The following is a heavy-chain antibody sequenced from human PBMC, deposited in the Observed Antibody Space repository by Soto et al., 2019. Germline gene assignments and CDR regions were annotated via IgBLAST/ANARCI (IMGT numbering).Heavy chain of an antibody. CDR1: GFTFSTAW. CDR2: IKNTSDGETI. CDR3: IRDPYGST. V-gene: IGHV3-15*01. Sequence: EVQLVESGGGLVKPGESLRLSCAASGFTFSTAWMTWVRQAPGRGLEWVARIKNTSDGETIHYAAPVKGRFTTSRDDSKDTLFLKMNSLKIEDTALYYCIRDPYGSTWGQGTLVTVSS. J-gene: IGHJ5*02. D-gene: IGHD3-10*01.